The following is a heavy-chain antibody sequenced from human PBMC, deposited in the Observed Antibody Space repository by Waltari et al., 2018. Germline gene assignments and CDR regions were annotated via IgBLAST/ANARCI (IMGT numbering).Heavy chain of an antibody. CDR1: GFPFPADW. V-gene: IGHV3-7*01. CDR3: ARRYFDL. Sequence: EEQLEESGGGLVQPGGALRLPCAASGFPFPADWMQGVRQAPGKGLEWVANIKEDGSEMYYADSVKGRFAISRDNARNSLSLQMNSLRVEDTAVYYCARRYFDLWGRGTLVTVSS. CDR2: IKEDGSEM. J-gene: IGHJ2*01.